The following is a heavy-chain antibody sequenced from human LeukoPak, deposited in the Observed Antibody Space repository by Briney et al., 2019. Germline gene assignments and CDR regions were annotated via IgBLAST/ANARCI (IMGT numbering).Heavy chain of an antibody. V-gene: IGHV3-23*01. D-gene: IGHD4-17*01. CDR1: GYTFTSYG. CDR3: AKWDTVTNWFDP. J-gene: IGHJ5*02. CDR2: ISGSGGST. Sequence: ASVKVSCKASGYTFTSYGISWVRQAPGKGLGWVSAISGSGGSTYYADSVKGRFTISRDNSKNTLYLQMNSLRAEDTAVYYCAKWDTVTNWFDPWGQGTLVTVSS.